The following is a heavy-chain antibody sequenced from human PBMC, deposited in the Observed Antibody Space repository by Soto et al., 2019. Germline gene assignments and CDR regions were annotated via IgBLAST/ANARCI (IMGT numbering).Heavy chain of an antibody. CDR3: ARDRGYNWNYGWFDP. V-gene: IGHV1-18*01. CDR1: GYTFSSYG. Sequence: QVQLVQSGAEVKEPGASVKVSCKASGYTFSSYGISWVRQAPGQGLEWMGRISAYTGNTNYAQKLQGRVTMTTDTSTSTASMELRSLRSDDTAVYYYARDRGYNWNYGWFDPWGQGTLVTVSS. D-gene: IGHD1-7*01. J-gene: IGHJ5*02. CDR2: ISAYTGNT.